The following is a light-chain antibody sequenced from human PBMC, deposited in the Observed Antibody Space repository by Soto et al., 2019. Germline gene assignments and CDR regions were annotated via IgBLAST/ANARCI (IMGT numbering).Light chain of an antibody. CDR1: QSVRSW. Sequence: DIQMTQSPSTLSGSVVDRVTITCRASQSVRSWLAWYQQKPGRAPKFLIYDASSLESGVPSRFSGSGSGTEFTLTISNLQPDDFATYYCQQYDNYPLTFGGGTKV. V-gene: IGKV1-5*01. CDR3: QQYDNYPLT. J-gene: IGKJ4*01. CDR2: DAS.